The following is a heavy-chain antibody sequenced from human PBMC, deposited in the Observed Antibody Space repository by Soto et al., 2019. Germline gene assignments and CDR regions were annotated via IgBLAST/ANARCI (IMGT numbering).Heavy chain of an antibody. CDR2: ISGSGGST. CDR1: GFTFSSYA. J-gene: IGHJ4*02. D-gene: IGHD6-19*01. CDR3: AKDRLHYSSGWYYFDY. Sequence: SGGSLRLSCAASGFTFSSYAMSWVRQAPGKGLEWVSAISGSGGSTYYADSVKGRFTISRDNSKNTLYLQMNSLRAEDTAVYYCAKDRLHYSSGWYYFDYWGQGTLVTVSS. V-gene: IGHV3-23*01.